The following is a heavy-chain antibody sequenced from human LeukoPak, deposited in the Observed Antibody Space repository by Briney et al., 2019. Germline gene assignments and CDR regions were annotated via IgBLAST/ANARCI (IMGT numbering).Heavy chain of an antibody. J-gene: IGHJ5*02. CDR1: GYTFTSYD. V-gene: IGHV1-8*01. D-gene: IGHD6-13*01. Sequence: ASVTVSCTASGYTFTSYDINWVRQAPGQGLEWMGWMNPNSGNTGYAQKFQGRVTMTRNTSISTAYMELSSLRSEDTAVYYCARGPSYSSSWDYNWFDPWGQGTLVTVSS. CDR3: ARGPSYSSSWDYNWFDP. CDR2: MNPNSGNT.